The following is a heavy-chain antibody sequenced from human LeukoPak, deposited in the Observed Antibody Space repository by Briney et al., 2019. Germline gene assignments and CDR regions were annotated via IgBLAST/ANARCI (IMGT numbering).Heavy chain of an antibody. CDR3: ARHLGYYGSGSPHRFDR. Sequence: SETLSLTCTVSGGSISNYYWSWLRQPPGKGLECIGEINHSGSTNYNPSLKSRVTISVYTSKNQFSLKLSSVTAADTAVYYCARHLGYYGSGSPHRFDRWGQGTLVTVSS. CDR2: INHSGST. D-gene: IGHD3-10*01. CDR1: GGSISNYY. J-gene: IGHJ5*02. V-gene: IGHV4-34*01.